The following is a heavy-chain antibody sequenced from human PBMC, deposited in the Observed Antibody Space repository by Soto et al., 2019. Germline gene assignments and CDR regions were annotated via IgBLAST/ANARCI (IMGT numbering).Heavy chain of an antibody. Sequence: GCSLRLSCAAAGFIFENLGMSWVRQAPGKGLEWISSISGSGFKKYYADSVKGRFTISRDNSKSTVYLELNNLSAEDTAVYHCAKNQGVELVPLATVDWFDPWGQGSVVTVSS. V-gene: IGHV3-23*01. CDR1: GFIFENLG. CDR2: ISGSGFKK. J-gene: IGHJ5*02. D-gene: IGHD1-26*01. CDR3: AKNQGVELVPLATVDWFDP.